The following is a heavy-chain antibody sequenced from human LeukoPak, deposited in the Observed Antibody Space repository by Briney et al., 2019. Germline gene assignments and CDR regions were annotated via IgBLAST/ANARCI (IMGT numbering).Heavy chain of an antibody. D-gene: IGHD3-16*01. Sequence: GGSLRLSCVASGFTFSNAWMTWVRQAPGKGLEWVGRIKSTADGGTADSAAPVKGRLTISSDDSKNTLFLQMNSLKTEDTAVYYCTTAPIMITFGGVVGDYWGQGTLVTVSS. V-gene: IGHV3-15*01. CDR3: TTAPIMITFGGVVGDY. J-gene: IGHJ4*02. CDR2: IKSTADGGTA. CDR1: GFTFSNAW.